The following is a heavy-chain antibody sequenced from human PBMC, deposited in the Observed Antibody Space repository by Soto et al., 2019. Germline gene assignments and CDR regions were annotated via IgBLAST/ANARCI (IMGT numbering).Heavy chain of an antibody. J-gene: IGHJ6*02. CDR3: AADRGIAAAGTPDANYYYYYGMDV. D-gene: IGHD6-13*01. CDR2: IVVGSGNT. V-gene: IGHV1-58*01. Sequence: SVKVSCKASGFTFTSSAVQWVRQARGQRLEWIGWIVVGSGNTNYAQKFQERVTITRDMSTSTAYMELSSLRSEDTAVYYCAADRGIAAAGTPDANYYYYYGMDVWGQGTTVTVSS. CDR1: GFTFTSSA.